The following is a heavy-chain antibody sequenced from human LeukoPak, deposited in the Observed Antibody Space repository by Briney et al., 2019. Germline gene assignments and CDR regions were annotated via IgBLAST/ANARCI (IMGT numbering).Heavy chain of an antibody. CDR3: ARGVLLRSNDY. CDR2: MNPNSGNT. D-gene: IGHD3-16*01. J-gene: IGHJ4*02. CDR1: GYTFTSYD. Sequence: ASVRVSCKASGYTFTSYDINWVRQATGQGLEWMGWMNPNSGNTGYAQKFQGRVTITADKSTSTAYMELSSLRSEDTAVYYCARGVLLRSNDYWAQGTLVTVSS. V-gene: IGHV1-8*01.